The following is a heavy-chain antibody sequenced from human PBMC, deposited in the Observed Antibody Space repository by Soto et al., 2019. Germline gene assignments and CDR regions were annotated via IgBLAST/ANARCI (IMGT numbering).Heavy chain of an antibody. D-gene: IGHD2-21*01. J-gene: IGHJ4*02. Sequence: QGQLVQSGPEVKKPGSSVKVSCKDSGGLFSSFAISWVRQAPGQGLEWLGGIIPVFGTTNYAEKFQARVTIIADESTNTAYMELSSLTSGDTAMYYCARGGGPYVWFNEFWGQGTLVTVSS. CDR1: GGLFSSFA. CDR2: IIPVFGTT. V-gene: IGHV1-69*01. CDR3: ARGGGPYVWFNEF.